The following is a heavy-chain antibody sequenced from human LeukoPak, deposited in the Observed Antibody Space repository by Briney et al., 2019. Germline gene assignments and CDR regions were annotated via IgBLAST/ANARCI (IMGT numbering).Heavy chain of an antibody. CDR1: GFTFSSYS. CDR2: ISSSSSYI. CDR3: ASHLYCGGDCYYYYYGMDV. V-gene: IGHV3-21*04. J-gene: IGHJ6*02. Sequence: GGSLRLSCAASGFTFSSYSMNWVRQAPGKGLEWVSSISSSSSYIYYADSVKGRFTISRDNSKNTLYLQMNSLRAEDTAVYYCASHLYCGGDCYYYYYGMDVWGQGTTVTVSS. D-gene: IGHD2-21*02.